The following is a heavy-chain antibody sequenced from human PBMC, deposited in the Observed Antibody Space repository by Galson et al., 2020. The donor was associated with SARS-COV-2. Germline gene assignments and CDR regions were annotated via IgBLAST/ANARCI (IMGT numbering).Heavy chain of an antibody. D-gene: IGHD3-22*01. Sequence: ETLSLTCTVSGGSISSYYWSWIRQPPGKGLEWIGYIYYSGSTNYNPSLKSRVTISVDTSKNQFSLKLSSVTAADTAVYYCARDRSSGYYEDYYYYYGMDVWGQGTTVTVSS. CDR1: GGSISSYY. J-gene: IGHJ6*02. V-gene: IGHV4-59*01. CDR2: IYYSGST. CDR3: ARDRSSGYYEDYYYYYGMDV.